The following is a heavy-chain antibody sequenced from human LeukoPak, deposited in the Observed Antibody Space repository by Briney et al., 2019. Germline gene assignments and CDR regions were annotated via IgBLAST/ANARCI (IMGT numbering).Heavy chain of an antibody. Sequence: SETLSLTCTVSVGSISSSSYYWGWIRQSPGKGLEWIGNIYYSGSTYYNPSLKSRVTISVDTSKNQFSLKLNSVTAADTAVYYCARRLVGTLDYWGQGTLVTVSS. V-gene: IGHV4-39*01. J-gene: IGHJ4*02. CDR1: VGSISSSSYY. D-gene: IGHD2/OR15-2a*01. CDR3: ARRLVGTLDY. CDR2: IYYSGST.